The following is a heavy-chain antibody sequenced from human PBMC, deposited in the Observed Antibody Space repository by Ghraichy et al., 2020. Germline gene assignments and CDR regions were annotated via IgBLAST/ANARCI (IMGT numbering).Heavy chain of an antibody. CDR3: ARDAPYSGSYENYFDY. D-gene: IGHD1-26*01. CDR1: GYTFTSYG. J-gene: IGHJ4*02. CDR2: ISAYNGNT. V-gene: IGHV1-18*01. Sequence: ASVKVSCKASGYTFTSYGISWVRQAPGQGLEWMGWISAYNGNTNYAQKLQGRVTMTTDTSTSTAYMELRSLRSDDTAVYYCARDAPYSGSYENYFDYWGQGTLVTVSS.